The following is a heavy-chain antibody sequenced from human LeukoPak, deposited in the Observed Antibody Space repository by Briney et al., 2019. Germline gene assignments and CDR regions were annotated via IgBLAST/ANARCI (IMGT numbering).Heavy chain of an antibody. V-gene: IGHV1-24*01. J-gene: IGHJ6*02. Sequence: ASVKVSCKVSGYTLTVLSMHWVRQAPGKGLEWMGGFDPEDGETIYAQRFQGRVTMTEDTSTDTAYMELSSLRSEDTAVYYCATEKVGRRGIQLWLYYGMDVWGQGTTVTVSS. D-gene: IGHD5-18*01. CDR1: GYTLTVLS. CDR3: ATEKVGRRGIQLWLYYGMDV. CDR2: FDPEDGET.